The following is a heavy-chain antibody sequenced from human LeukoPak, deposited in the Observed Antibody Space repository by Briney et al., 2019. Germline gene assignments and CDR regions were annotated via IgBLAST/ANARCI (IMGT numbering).Heavy chain of an antibody. CDR3: ARGARLLGYFDY. CDR2: IWFDGSNK. Sequence: GGSLRLSCAASGFTFSGHGMHWVRQAPGKGLEWVTLIWFDGSNKHYADSVNGRFTISRDSSKLYLQMNSLRAEDTAVYYCARGARLLGYFDYWGQGTLVTVSS. CDR1: GFTFSGHG. V-gene: IGHV3-33*01. D-gene: IGHD7-27*01. J-gene: IGHJ4*02.